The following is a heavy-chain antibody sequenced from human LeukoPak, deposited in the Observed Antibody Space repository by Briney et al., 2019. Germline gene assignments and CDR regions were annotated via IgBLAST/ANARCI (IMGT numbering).Heavy chain of an antibody. Sequence: GRSLRLSCAASGFTFSSYGMHWVRQAPGKGLEWVAVISYDGSSKYYADSVKGRFTISRDNSKNTLYLQMNSLRAEDTAVYYCAKDPSGELGPFDYWGQGTLVTVSS. J-gene: IGHJ4*02. CDR3: AKDPSGELGPFDY. CDR1: GFTFSSYG. V-gene: IGHV3-30*18. CDR2: ISYDGSSK. D-gene: IGHD3-10*01.